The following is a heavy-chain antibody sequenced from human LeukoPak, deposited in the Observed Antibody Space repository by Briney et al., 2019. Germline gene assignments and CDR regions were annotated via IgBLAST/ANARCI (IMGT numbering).Heavy chain of an antibody. CDR3: ARGESFAFDV. CDR2: ISGSGGST. CDR1: GFTFSSYA. J-gene: IGHJ3*01. Sequence: GGSLRLSXAASGFTFSSYAMSWVRQAPGKGVEWVSAISGSGGSTYYADSVKGRFTISRDNSKNTLYLQMNSLRAEDTAVYYCARGESFAFDVWGQGTVVTVSS. V-gene: IGHV3-23*01.